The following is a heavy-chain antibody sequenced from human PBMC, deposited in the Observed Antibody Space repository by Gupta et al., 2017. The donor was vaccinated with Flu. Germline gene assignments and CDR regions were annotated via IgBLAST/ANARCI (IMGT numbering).Heavy chain of an antibody. Sequence: PGQGLEWMGGIIPIFGTANYAQKFQGRVTITADESTSTAYMELSSLRSEDTAVYYCARGSNTLQSYYYYMDVWGKGTTVTVSS. D-gene: IGHD5-18*01. V-gene: IGHV1-69*01. CDR2: IIPIFGTA. J-gene: IGHJ6*03. CDR3: ARGSNTLQSYYYYMDV.